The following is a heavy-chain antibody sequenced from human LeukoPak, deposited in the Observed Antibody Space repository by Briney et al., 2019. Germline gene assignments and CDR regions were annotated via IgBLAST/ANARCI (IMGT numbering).Heavy chain of an antibody. CDR3: ARALFAGAFYGMDV. Sequence: GGSLRLSCAASGFTVSSNYMSWVRQAPGKGLEWVSVIYSGGSTYYADSVKGRFTISRDNSKNTLYLQMNSLRAEDTAVYYCARALFAGAFYGMDVWGQGTTVTVSS. V-gene: IGHV3-53*01. D-gene: IGHD3-10*01. J-gene: IGHJ6*02. CDR2: IYSGGST. CDR1: GFTVSSNY.